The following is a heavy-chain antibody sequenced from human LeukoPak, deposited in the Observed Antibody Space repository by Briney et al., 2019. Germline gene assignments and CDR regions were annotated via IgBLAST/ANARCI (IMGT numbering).Heavy chain of an antibody. Sequence: GASVKVSCKASGGTFSSYAISWVRQAPGQGLKWMGGIIPIFGTANYAQKFQGRVTITADESTSTAYMELSSLRSEDTAVYYCAGYDFWSGYNWFDPWGQGTLVTVSS. V-gene: IGHV1-69*13. CDR2: IIPIFGTA. CDR1: GGTFSSYA. J-gene: IGHJ5*02. D-gene: IGHD3-3*01. CDR3: AGYDFWSGYNWFDP.